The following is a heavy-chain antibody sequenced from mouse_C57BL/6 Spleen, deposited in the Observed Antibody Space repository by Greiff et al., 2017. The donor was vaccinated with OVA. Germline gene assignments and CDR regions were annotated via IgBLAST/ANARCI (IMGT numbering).Heavy chain of an antibody. CDR3: TRSGKENYAMDD. D-gene: IGHD4-1*01. J-gene: IGHJ4*01. CDR2: IDPETGGT. CDR1: GYTFTDYE. V-gene: IGHV1-15*01. Sequence: QVQLKESGAELVRPGASVTLSCKASGYTFTDYEMHWVKQTPVHGLEWIGAIDPETGGTAYNQKFKGKAILTADKSSSTAYMELRSLTSEDSAVYYGTRSGKENYAMDDGGKGTSVTVSS.